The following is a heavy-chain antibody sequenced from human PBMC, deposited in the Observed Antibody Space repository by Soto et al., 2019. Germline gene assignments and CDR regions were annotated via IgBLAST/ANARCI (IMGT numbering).Heavy chain of an antibody. J-gene: IGHJ3*02. V-gene: IGHV3-33*01. CDR3: ARARRITMVRGVSAFDI. CDR2: IWYDGSNK. Sequence: QVQLVESGGGVVQPGRSLRLSCAASGFTFSSYGMHWVRQAPGKGLEWVEVIWYDGSNKYYADSVKGRFTISRDNSKNTLYLQMNSLRAEDTAVYYCARARRITMVRGVSAFDIWGQGTMVTVSS. CDR1: GFTFSSYG. D-gene: IGHD3-10*01.